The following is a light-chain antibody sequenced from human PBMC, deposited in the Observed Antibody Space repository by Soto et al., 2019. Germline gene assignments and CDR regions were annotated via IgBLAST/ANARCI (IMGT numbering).Light chain of an antibody. J-gene: IGKJ1*01. CDR2: DAF. CDR3: QQYNSYWT. CDR1: QSISSW. V-gene: IGKV1-5*01. Sequence: DIQMTQSPSTLAASVGDRVTITCRASQSISSWLAWYQQKPGKAPKVLIYDAFSLGSGVPSRFSGSGSGTEFTLTISSLQPEDFATYYCQQYNSYWTFGQGTKVDIK.